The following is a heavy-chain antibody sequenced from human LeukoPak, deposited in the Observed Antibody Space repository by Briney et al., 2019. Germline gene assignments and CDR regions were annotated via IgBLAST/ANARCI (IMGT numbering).Heavy chain of an antibody. V-gene: IGHV3-23*01. CDR1: GFTFSSYA. D-gene: IGHD2/OR15-2a*01. CDR2: ISGSGGST. CDR3: ASLSMAMAFDI. J-gene: IGHJ3*02. Sequence: GGSLRLSCATSGFTFSSYAMSWVRQAPGKGLEWVSSISGSGGSTYYADSVKGRFTISRDNSKNTLYLQMNSLRAEDTAVYYCASLSMAMAFDIWGQGTMVTVSS.